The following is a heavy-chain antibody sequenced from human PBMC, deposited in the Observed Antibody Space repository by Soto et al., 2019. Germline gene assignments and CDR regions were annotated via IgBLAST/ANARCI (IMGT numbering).Heavy chain of an antibody. V-gene: IGHV3-30*18. Sequence: QVQLVESGGGVVQPGRSLRLSCAASGFTFSSYGMHWVRQAPGKGLEWVAVISYDGSNKYYADSVKGRFTISRDNAKNALYLQMNSLRAEDTAVYYCAKSPIAVAGTVDYWGQGTLVTVSS. CDR2: ISYDGSNK. CDR1: GFTFSSYG. D-gene: IGHD6-19*01. J-gene: IGHJ4*02. CDR3: AKSPIAVAGTVDY.